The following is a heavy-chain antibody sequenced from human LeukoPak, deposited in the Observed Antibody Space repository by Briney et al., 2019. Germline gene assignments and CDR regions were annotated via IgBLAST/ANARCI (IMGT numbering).Heavy chain of an antibody. CDR1: GFTFSGLW. J-gene: IGHJ3*01. CDR2: INSDGSEG. CDR3: ARSSYSSSSSV. Sequence: GGSLRLSCAVSGFTFSGLWLSWSRQAPGKGLEWVASINSDGSEGYYADVVKGRFTISRDNAKNSLYLQINSLRAEDTAVYYCARSSYSSSSSVWGQGTMVTVSS. V-gene: IGHV3-7*03. D-gene: IGHD6-6*01.